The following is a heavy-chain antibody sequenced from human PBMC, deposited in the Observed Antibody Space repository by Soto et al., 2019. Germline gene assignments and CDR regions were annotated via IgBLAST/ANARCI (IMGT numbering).Heavy chain of an antibody. Sequence: QVQLVQSGAEVKTPGASVKVSCKASGYTFASYDINWVRQAPGQGLAGMGWMNPNRGNTGYAQKFQGRLTMTRDTALSIAHMELSSLRNEDTAVYYCARGDGYNFNWLDSWGQGTLVTVSA. D-gene: IGHD2-21*01. CDR2: MNPNRGNT. V-gene: IGHV1-8*01. J-gene: IGHJ5*01. CDR1: GYTFASYD. CDR3: ARGDGYNFNWLDS.